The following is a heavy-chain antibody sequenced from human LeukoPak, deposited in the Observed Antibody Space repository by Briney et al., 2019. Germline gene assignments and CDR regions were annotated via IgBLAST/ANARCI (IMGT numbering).Heavy chain of an antibody. Sequence: PGGSLRLSCAASGFTFSSYSMNWVRQAPGKGLEWVSYISSSSSTVYYADSVKGRFTISRDNAKNSLYLQMNSLRDEDTAVYYCARQTSSSWYDLYYFDYWGQGTLVTVSS. CDR2: ISSSSSTV. D-gene: IGHD6-13*01. V-gene: IGHV3-48*02. CDR1: GFTFSSYS. J-gene: IGHJ4*02. CDR3: ARQTSSSWYDLYYFDY.